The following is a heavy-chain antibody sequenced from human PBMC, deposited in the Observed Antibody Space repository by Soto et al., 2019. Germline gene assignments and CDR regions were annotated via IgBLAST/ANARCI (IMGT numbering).Heavy chain of an antibody. CDR1: GFTFVSYS. CDR2: ISSSSSYI. Sequence: PWWSLRLSCTASGFTFVSYSINWVRQAPGKGLEWVSSISSSSSYIYYADSVKGRFTISRDSPHNALFLDLSSLRGDDTAVYFCAKDRGSWDYYYGMDAWGQGTTVTVS. V-gene: IGHV3-21*01. D-gene: IGHD3-10*01. J-gene: IGHJ6*02. CDR3: AKDRGSWDYYYGMDA.